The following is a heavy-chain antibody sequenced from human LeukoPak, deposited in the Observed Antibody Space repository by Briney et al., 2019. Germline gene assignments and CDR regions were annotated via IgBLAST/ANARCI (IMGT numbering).Heavy chain of an antibody. CDR1: GFTFSSYW. CDR3: AREVANYYDSSGYYYGGYYFDY. D-gene: IGHD3-22*01. J-gene: IGHJ4*02. V-gene: IGHV3-7*01. Sequence: GGSLRLSCAASGFTFSSYWMSWVRQAPGKGLEWVANIKQDGSEKYYVDSVKGRFTISRDNAKNSLYLQMNSLRAEDTAVYYCAREVANYYDSSGYYYGGYYFDYWGQGTLVTVSS. CDR2: IKQDGSEK.